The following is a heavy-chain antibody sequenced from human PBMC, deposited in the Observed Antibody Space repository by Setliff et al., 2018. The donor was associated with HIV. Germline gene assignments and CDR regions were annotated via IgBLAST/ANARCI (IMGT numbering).Heavy chain of an antibody. Sequence: GGSLRLSCAASGFTFSDYYMSWIRQAPGKGLEWVSSISGSGGETSYADSVQGRFTISRDNSKNMLYPQMNSLRAEDTAVYYCARGEPTILVVPAAFFDYWGQGTLVTVSS. J-gene: IGHJ4*02. V-gene: IGHV3-23*01. D-gene: IGHD2-2*01. CDR2: ISGSGGET. CDR3: ARGEPTILVVPAAFFDY. CDR1: GFTFSDYY.